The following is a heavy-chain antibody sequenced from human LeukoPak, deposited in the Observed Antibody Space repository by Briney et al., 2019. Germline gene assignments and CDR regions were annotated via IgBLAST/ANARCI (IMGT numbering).Heavy chain of an antibody. CDR1: GFTFDDYA. V-gene: IGHV3-9*01. CDR3: ARGGGYCGGECYGIDY. D-gene: IGHD2-21*01. J-gene: IGHJ4*02. CDR2: ISWNSNNI. Sequence: GGSLRLSCVGSGFTFDDYAIHWVRQAPGKGLEWVSGISWNSNNIAYVDSAKGRFTISRDNSKNTRYLQMNSLRAEDTAVYYCARGGGYCGGECYGIDYWGPGTLVTVSA.